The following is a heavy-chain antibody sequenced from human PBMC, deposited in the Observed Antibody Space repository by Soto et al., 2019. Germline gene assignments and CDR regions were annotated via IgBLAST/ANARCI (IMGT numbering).Heavy chain of an antibody. CDR2: MHYTGFS. CDR3: ARQVASPNWFDP. Sequence: SETLSLTCSFSGDSVTSHYLTWIRQSPEKGLEWIGYMHYTGFSHYNPSLKSRLTISVDTSKNQFSLKLSSVTAADTAVYYCARQVASPNWFDPWGQGTLVTVSS. CDR1: GDSVTSHY. V-gene: IGHV4-59*08. J-gene: IGHJ5*02. D-gene: IGHD5-12*01.